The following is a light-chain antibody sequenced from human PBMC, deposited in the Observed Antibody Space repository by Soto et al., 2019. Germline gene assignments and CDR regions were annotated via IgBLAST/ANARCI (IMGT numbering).Light chain of an antibody. CDR2: GAS. Sequence: EIVMTQSPATLSVSPGERATLSCRASQSVSSNLAWYQQKPGQAPRLLIYGASTRVTGIPARFSGSGSGTEFTLTISSLQSEDFAGYYCQQYDNWPPYTFGQGTKLEI. J-gene: IGKJ2*01. CDR3: QQYDNWPPYT. CDR1: QSVSSN. V-gene: IGKV3-15*01.